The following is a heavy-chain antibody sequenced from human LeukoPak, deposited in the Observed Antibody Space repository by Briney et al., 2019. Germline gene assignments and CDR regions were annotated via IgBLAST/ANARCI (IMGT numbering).Heavy chain of an antibody. CDR3: AGYYYDSSGYYNWFDP. V-gene: IGHV1-69*04. D-gene: IGHD3-22*01. CDR2: IIPILGIA. CDR1: GGTFSSYA. Sequence: ASVKVSCKASGGTFSSYAINWVRQAPGQGLEWMGRIIPILGIANYAQKFQGRVTITADKSTSTAYMELSSLRSEDTAVYYCAGYYYDSSGYYNWFDPWGQGTLVTVSS. J-gene: IGHJ5*02.